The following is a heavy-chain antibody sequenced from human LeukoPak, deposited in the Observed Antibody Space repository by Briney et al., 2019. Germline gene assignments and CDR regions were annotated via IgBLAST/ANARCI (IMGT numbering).Heavy chain of an antibody. J-gene: IGHJ4*02. CDR1: GFTFSYNW. V-gene: IGHV3-7*01. CDR3: SRPTYAGNSGVLDF. CDR2: IKEDGSEK. Sequence: GGSLRLSCVASGFTFSYNWMSWVRQAPGKGLEWVANIKEDGSEKYYVDSVKGRFTISRDNAKNSLFLQMNSLRAEDTAVYYCSRPTYAGNSGVLDFWGQGTPVTVSS. D-gene: IGHD4-23*01.